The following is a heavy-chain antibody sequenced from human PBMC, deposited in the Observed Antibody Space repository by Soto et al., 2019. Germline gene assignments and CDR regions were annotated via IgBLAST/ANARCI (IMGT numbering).Heavy chain of an antibody. V-gene: IGHV3-21*01. Sequence: XGSLRLSCAAAGSTFSSYSMNWVRQAPGKGLEWVSSISSSSSYIYYADSVKGRFTISRDNAKNSLYLQMNSLRAEDTAVYYCARAPRGYSYGYCDYWGQGTLVTVSS. CDR3: ARAPRGYSYGYCDY. CDR2: ISSSSSYI. J-gene: IGHJ4*02. D-gene: IGHD5-18*01. CDR1: GSTFSSYS.